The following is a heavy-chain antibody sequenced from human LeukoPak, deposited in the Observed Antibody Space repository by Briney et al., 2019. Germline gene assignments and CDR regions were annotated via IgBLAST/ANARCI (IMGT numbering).Heavy chain of an antibody. V-gene: IGHV3-48*01. Sequence: GGSLRLSCAASGFTLSSYSMNWVRQAPGKGLEWVSYISSSSSTIYYADSVKGRFTISRDNAKNSLYLQMNSLRAEDTAVYYCARDSGYYYDSSGDWGQGTLVTVSS. CDR3: ARDSGYYYDSSGD. CDR1: GFTLSSYS. J-gene: IGHJ4*02. CDR2: ISSSSSTI. D-gene: IGHD3-22*01.